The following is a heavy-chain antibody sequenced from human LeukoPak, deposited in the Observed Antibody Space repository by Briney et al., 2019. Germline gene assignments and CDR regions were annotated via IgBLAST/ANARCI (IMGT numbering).Heavy chain of an antibody. CDR1: GGSISSSSYY. CDR3: ARDLLYCSSTSCYGYYYYGMDV. V-gene: IGHV4-39*07. J-gene: IGHJ6*02. D-gene: IGHD2-2*01. Sequence: SETLSLTCTVSGGSISSSSYYWGWIRQPPGKGLEWIGSIYYSGSTYYNPSLKSRVTISVDTSKNQFSLKLSSVTAADTAVYYCARDLLYCSSTSCYGYYYYGMDVWGQGTTVTVSS. CDR2: IYYSGST.